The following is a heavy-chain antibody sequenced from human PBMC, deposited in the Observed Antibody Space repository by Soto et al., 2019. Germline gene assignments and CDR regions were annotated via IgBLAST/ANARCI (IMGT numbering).Heavy chain of an antibody. D-gene: IGHD3-10*01. CDR1: GFTFSNAW. V-gene: IGHV3-15*07. CDR3: TTETSTVWFGEYYYGMDV. J-gene: IGHJ6*02. Sequence: PGGSLRLSCAASGFTFSNAWMNWVRQAPGKGLEWVGRIKSKTDGGTTDYAAPVKGRFTISRDDSKNTLHLQMNSLKTEDTAVYYCTTETSTVWFGEYYYGMDVWGQGTTVTVSS. CDR2: IKSKTDGGTT.